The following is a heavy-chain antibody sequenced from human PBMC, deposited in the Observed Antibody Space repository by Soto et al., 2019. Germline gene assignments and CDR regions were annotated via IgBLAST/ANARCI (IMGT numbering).Heavy chain of an antibody. Sequence: ASVKVSCKASGYTFTGYYMHWVRQAPGQGLEWMGWINPNSGGTNYAQKFQGRVTMTRDTSISTAYMELRRLRSEDPAGYYCGGVYQLLPYNWFGPCGQGTLVTVSS. V-gene: IGHV1-2*02. CDR1: GYTFTGYY. D-gene: IGHD2-2*01. CDR2: INPNSGGT. J-gene: IGHJ5*02. CDR3: GGVYQLLPYNWFGP.